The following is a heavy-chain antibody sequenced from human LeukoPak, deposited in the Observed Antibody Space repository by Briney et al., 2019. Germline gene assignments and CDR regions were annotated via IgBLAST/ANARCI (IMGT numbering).Heavy chain of an antibody. Sequence: SVKVSCKASGYTFTSYDINWVRQATGQGLEWMGGIIPIFGTANYAQKFQGRVTITADESTSTAYMELSSLRSEDTAVYYCAREAPYSYGSYYYYYYGMDVWGQGTTVTVSS. CDR2: IIPIFGTA. CDR1: GYTFTSYD. J-gene: IGHJ6*02. D-gene: IGHD5-18*01. V-gene: IGHV1-69*13. CDR3: AREAPYSYGSYYYYYYGMDV.